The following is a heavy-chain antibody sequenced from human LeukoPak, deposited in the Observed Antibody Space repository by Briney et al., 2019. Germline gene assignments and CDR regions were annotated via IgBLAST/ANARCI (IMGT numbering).Heavy chain of an antibody. CDR2: ILKDGRSK. Sequence: PXGSLRLSCAASGFSFRTYAMHWVRQAPGKGLEWVSVILKDGRSKYYADSVMGRFTISWDNSGKTLYLEMNDLRSEDTAVYYCATGRDNYWGQGTLVTVSS. J-gene: IGHJ4*02. CDR3: ATGRDNY. V-gene: IGHV3-30-3*01. CDR1: GFSFRTYA. D-gene: IGHD5-24*01.